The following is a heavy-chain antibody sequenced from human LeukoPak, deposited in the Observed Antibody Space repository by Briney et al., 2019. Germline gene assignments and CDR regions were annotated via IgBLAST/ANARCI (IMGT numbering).Heavy chain of an antibody. CDR2: ISSRSSTI. CDR1: GFTFSTYN. Sequence: GGSLRLSCAASGFTFSTYNMNWVRQAPGKGLEWVSYISSRSSTIYYADSVKGRLTISRDDAKNSLYLQMNNLRDEDTAVYYCARRFDSWGQGTLVTVSS. CDR3: ARRFDS. J-gene: IGHJ4*02. V-gene: IGHV3-48*02.